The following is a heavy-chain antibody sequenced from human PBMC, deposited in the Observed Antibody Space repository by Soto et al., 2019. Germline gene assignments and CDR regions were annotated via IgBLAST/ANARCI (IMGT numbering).Heavy chain of an antibody. CDR3: ARLQYCFDY. Sequence: PSQTLSPTRTLSGGSISTYYWSWIRQPPGKGLEWIGYIYYSGSTNYNPSLKSRVTISVDTSKNQFPLKLSSVTAADTAVYYCARLQYCFDYWGQGTLVTVCS. J-gene: IGHJ4*02. CDR2: IYYSGST. CDR1: GGSISTYY. V-gene: IGHV4-59*08.